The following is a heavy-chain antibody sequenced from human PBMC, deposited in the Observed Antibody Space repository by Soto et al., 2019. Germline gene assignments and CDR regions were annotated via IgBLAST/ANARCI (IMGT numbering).Heavy chain of an antibody. CDR3: ARGAGGYCSGGSCSSYYYYYGMDV. D-gene: IGHD2-15*01. V-gene: IGHV4-34*01. CDR2: INHSGST. CDR1: GGSFSGYY. Sequence: QVQLQQWGAGLLKPSETLSLTCAVYGGSFSGYYWSWIRQPPGKGLEWIGEINHSGSTNYNPSLKSRVTISVDTSKNQSSLKLSSVTAADTAVYYCARGAGGYCSGGSCSSYYYYYGMDVWGQGTTVTVSS. J-gene: IGHJ6*02.